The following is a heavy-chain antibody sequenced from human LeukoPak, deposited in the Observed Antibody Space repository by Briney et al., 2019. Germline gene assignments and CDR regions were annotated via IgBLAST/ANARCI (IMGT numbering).Heavy chain of an antibody. CDR1: GGTFSSYA. V-gene: IGHV1-69*05. Sequence: GASVKVSCKASGGTFSSYAISWVRQAPGQGLEWMGGIIPIFGTANYAQKFQGRVTITTDESTSTAYMELRSLRSDDTAVYYCARGPRDYWYFDLWGRGTLVTVSS. CDR3: ARGPRDYWYFDL. J-gene: IGHJ2*01. CDR2: IIPIFGTA.